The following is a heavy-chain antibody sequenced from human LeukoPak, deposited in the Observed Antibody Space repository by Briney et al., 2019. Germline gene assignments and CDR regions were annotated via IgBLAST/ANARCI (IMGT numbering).Heavy chain of an antibody. D-gene: IGHD2-15*01. CDR3: ARAPGAALD. CDR2: INHSGST. J-gene: IGHJ4*02. Sequence: SETLSLTCAVYGGSFSGYYWGWIRQPPGKGLEWIGEINHSGSTNYNSSLKSRVTISVDTSINQFSLKLTSVTAADTAVYYCARAPGAALDWGQGTLVTVSS. CDR1: GGSFSGYY. V-gene: IGHV4-34*01.